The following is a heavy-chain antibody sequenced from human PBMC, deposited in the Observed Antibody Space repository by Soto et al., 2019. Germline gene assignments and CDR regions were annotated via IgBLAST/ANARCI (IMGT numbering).Heavy chain of an antibody. D-gene: IGHD2-2*01. Sequence: QLQLQESGPGLVKPSETLSLTCTVSGGSISSSSYYWGWIRQPPGKGLEWIGSIYYSGSTYYNPSLKSRVTISVETSKNQFSLKLSSVTAADTAVYYCARHPTVYQLLRAFFDYWGQGTLVTVSS. CDR3: ARHPTVYQLLRAFFDY. V-gene: IGHV4-39*01. J-gene: IGHJ4*02. CDR2: IYYSGST. CDR1: GGSISSSSYY.